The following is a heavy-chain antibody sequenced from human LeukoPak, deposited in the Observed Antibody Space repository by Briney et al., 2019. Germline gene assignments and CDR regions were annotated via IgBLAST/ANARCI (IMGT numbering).Heavy chain of an antibody. CDR3: ARGRIPLFWGRSIYFGY. D-gene: IGHD3-16*01. V-gene: IGHV1-69*06. CDR1: GGTFSNYA. J-gene: IGHJ4*02. Sequence: ASVKVSCEASGGTFSNYAIGWVRQAPGQGLEWMGGVIPIFSTANYAQKFQGRVTITADRSTSTAYMELSSLRSGDTAVYYCARGRIPLFWGRSIYFGYRGQGTLGTVSP. CDR2: VIPIFSTA.